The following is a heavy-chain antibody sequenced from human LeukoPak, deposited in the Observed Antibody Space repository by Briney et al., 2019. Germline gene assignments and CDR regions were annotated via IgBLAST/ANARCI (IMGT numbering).Heavy chain of an antibody. CDR1: PDSTTSNF. D-gene: IGHD6-19*01. CDR2: IHRSGST. Sequence: PSETLSLTCTVSPDSTTSNFWRWDRQPPGKGLEWIGEIHRSGSTNYNPSLQSRVTISIDRSTNQIALELSSVTAADTAVYYCARGSRIGGGGRSSWFDTWGQGTLVTVSS. CDR3: ARGSRIGGGGRSSWFDT. V-gene: IGHV4-59*12. J-gene: IGHJ5*02.